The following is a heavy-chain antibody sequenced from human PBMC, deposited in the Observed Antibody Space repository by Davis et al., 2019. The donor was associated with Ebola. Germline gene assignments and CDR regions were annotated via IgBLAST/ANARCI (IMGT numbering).Heavy chain of an antibody. CDR2: ISWDGGST. D-gene: IGHD6-6*01. Sequence: GESLKISCAASGFTFSSYGMHWVRQAPGKGLEWVSLISWDGGSTYYADSVKCRFTISRDNSKNSLYLQMNSLRTEDTALYYCAKDIGGIAARPYYYYYYGMDVWGQGTTVTVSS. J-gene: IGHJ6*02. CDR1: GFTFSSYG. V-gene: IGHV3-43*01. CDR3: AKDIGGIAARPYYYYYYGMDV.